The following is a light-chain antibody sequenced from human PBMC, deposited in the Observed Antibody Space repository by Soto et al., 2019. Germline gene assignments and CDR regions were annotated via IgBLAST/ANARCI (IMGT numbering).Light chain of an antibody. V-gene: IGLV1-47*01. CDR1: SSNIGSNY. CDR2: RNN. CDR3: AAWDVSLSGCDV. J-gene: IGLJ1*01. Sequence: QSVLTQPPSASGTPGQRVTISCSGSSSNIGSNYVYWYQQLPGTAPKLLIYRNNQRPSGVPDRFSGSKSGTSASLAISGLRSEDEADYYCAAWDVSLSGCDVFGTGTKVTVL.